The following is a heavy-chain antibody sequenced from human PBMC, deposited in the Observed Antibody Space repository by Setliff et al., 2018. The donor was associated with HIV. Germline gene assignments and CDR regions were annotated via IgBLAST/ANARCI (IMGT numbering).Heavy chain of an antibody. CDR1: GGSISSSFYY. D-gene: IGHD3-16*01. CDR2: IYYSGNT. Sequence: LSLTCTVSGGSISSSFYYWGWIRQPPGKGLEWIGSIYYSGNTYYNPSLKSRVTISMDTSKNQFSLNLNSVTATDTAVYYCAKRTFGSGRLDPWGQGTLVTVSS. J-gene: IGHJ5*02. CDR3: AKRTFGSGRLDP. V-gene: IGHV4-39*07.